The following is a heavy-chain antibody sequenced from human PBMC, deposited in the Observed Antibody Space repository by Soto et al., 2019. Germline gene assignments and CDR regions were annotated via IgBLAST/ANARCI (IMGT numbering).Heavy chain of an antibody. Sequence: SETLSLTCTVSSGSISSYYWSWVRQPPGMGLEWIAYISYSGSTDYNPSLKSRVTISVDTSRNQFSLNLSSVTAADNAVYHSAPSTPYSALAFAMCGQGRMVTV. V-gene: IGHV4-59*03. J-gene: IGHJ3*02. CDR2: ISYSGST. D-gene: IGHD2-15*01. CDR1: SGSISSYY. CDR3: APSTPYSALAFAM.